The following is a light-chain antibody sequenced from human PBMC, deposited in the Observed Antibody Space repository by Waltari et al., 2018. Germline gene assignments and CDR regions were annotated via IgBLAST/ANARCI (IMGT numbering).Light chain of an antibody. CDR2: KIS. J-gene: IGKJ1*01. V-gene: IGKV2-30*02. CDR1: KSLVHSDGNTY. Sequence: DVVMTQSPLSLSVTLGQTASISCRSSKSLVHSDGNTYLNWFHPRPGQSPRRLIYKISNRDYGVPDRFSGSGSGTDFTLKITRVEAEDVGVYYCMQAAHWPKTFGQGTKVEIK. CDR3: MQAAHWPKT.